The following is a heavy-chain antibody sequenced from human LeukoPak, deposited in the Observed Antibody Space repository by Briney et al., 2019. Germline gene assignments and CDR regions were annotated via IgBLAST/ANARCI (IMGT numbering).Heavy chain of an antibody. CDR1: GGSIGTYY. Sequence: SETLSLTCTVSGGSIGTYYWSWIRQPPGKGLEWIGYIYYSGSTNYNPSLKSRVTISLDTSKNQFSLKLSSVTAADTAVYYCARWRRGLEGNWFDPWGQGTLVTVFS. CDR2: IYYSGST. V-gene: IGHV4-59*12. J-gene: IGHJ5*02. CDR3: ARWRRGLEGNWFDP. D-gene: IGHD3-16*01.